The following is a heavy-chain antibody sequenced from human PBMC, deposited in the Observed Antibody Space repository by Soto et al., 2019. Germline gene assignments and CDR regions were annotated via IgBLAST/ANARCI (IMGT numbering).Heavy chain of an antibody. V-gene: IGHV3-23*01. J-gene: IGHJ4*02. CDR2: ISGSGGST. Sequence: EVQLLESGGGLVQPGGSLRLSCAASGFTFSSYAMSWVRQAPGKGLEWVSAISGSGGSTYYADSVKGRFTISRDNSKNTLYLQINSLRAEDTSVYYCAKGRSAVAGTGRLGYWGQGTLVTVSS. CDR3: AKGRSAVAGTGRLGY. D-gene: IGHD6-19*01. CDR1: GFTFSSYA.